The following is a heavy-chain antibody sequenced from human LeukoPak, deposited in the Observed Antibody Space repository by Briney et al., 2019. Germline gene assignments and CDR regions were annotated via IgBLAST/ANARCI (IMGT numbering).Heavy chain of an antibody. Sequence: PGGSLRLSCAASGFTFSSYSMNWVRQAPGKGLEWVSGISWNSGNIGYADSVKGRFTISRDNAKNSLYLQMNSLRAEDMALYYCAKVGLRRDFPLYYYMDVWGKGTTVTVSS. CDR1: GFTFSSYS. V-gene: IGHV3-9*03. CDR3: AKVGLRRDFPLYYYMDV. CDR2: ISWNSGNI. J-gene: IGHJ6*03. D-gene: IGHD2/OR15-2a*01.